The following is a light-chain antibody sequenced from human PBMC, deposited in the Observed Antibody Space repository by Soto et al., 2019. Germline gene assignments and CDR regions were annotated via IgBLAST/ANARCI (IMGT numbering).Light chain of an antibody. CDR2: GAS. V-gene: IGKV3-15*01. CDR3: QQYNSWPPFT. J-gene: IGKJ5*01. Sequence: EIVMTQSPATLSVSPGARAPLSCRASQSISGNLAWYQQKPGQAPRLLIYGASTRATGIPARFSGSGSGTEFTLTISRLQSEDFAVYYCQQYNSWPPFTFGQGTRLEIK. CDR1: QSISGN.